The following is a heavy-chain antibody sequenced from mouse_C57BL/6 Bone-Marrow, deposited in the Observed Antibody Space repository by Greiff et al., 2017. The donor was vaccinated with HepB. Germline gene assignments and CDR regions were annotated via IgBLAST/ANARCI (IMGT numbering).Heavy chain of an antibody. CDR2: INPNYGTT. CDR3: ASLGNYGDDY. V-gene: IGHV1-39*01. CDR1: GYSFTDYN. D-gene: IGHD2-1*01. J-gene: IGHJ2*01. Sequence: VHVKQSGPELVKPGASVKISCKASGYSFTDYNMNWVKQSNGKSLEWIGVINPNYGTTSYNQKFKGKATLTVDQSSSTAYMQLNSLTSEDSAVYYCASLGNYGDDYWGQGTTLTVSS.